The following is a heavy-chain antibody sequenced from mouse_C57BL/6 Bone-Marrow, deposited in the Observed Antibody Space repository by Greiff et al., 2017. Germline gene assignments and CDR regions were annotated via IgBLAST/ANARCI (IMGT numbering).Heavy chain of an antibody. J-gene: IGHJ4*01. Sequence: QVQLQQSGAELARPGASVKLSCKASGYTFTSYGISWVKQRTGQGLEWIGEIFPRSGNTYYNEKFKGKATLTADKSSSTAYMELRSLTSEDSAVYFGARWGYYYYYAVDYWGQGTSVTVSA. CDR1: GYTFTSYG. V-gene: IGHV1-81*01. CDR2: IFPRSGNT. CDR3: ARWGYYYYYAVDY. D-gene: IGHD2-3*01.